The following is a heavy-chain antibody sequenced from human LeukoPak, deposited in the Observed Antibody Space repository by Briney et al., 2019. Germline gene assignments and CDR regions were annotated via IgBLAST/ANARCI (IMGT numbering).Heavy chain of an antibody. J-gene: IGHJ3*02. CDR3: ASHRDPDYGDYISYPLDAFDI. V-gene: IGHV5-51*01. D-gene: IGHD4-17*01. CDR2: IYPGDSDT. CDR1: GYIFTSYW. Sequence: EESLKISCKGSGYIFTSYWIGWVRQLPGKGLEWMGIIYPGDSDTRYSPSFRGQVTISADKSIGTAYLQWSSLKASDTAIYYCASHRDPDYGDYISYPLDAFDIWGQGTMVTVSS.